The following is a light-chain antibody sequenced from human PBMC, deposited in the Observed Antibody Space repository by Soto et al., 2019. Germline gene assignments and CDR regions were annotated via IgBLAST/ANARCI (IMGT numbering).Light chain of an antibody. Sequence: EVVMTQSPATLSVSPGERATLSCRASQSVSSNFAWYQQKPGQAPRLLIYGASTRATGIPARFSGSGSGTEFTLTISGLQSEDSAVYYCQQYNDWPPWTFGQGTKVEIK. CDR3: QQYNDWPPWT. V-gene: IGKV3-15*01. CDR1: QSVSSN. CDR2: GAS. J-gene: IGKJ1*01.